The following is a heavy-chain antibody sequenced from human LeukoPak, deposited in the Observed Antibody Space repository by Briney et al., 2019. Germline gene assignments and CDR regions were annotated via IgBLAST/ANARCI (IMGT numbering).Heavy chain of an antibody. Sequence: GASLKISCKGSGYSFTNYWIGWARPMPGKGLEWMGIIYPGDSDTRYSPSFQGQVTISADKFLTTAYLQWSSLEASDSAMYYCARRDSGFEFFDYWGQGTLVTVSS. CDR1: GYSFTNYW. D-gene: IGHD5-12*01. CDR2: IYPGDSDT. V-gene: IGHV5-51*01. CDR3: ARRDSGFEFFDY. J-gene: IGHJ4*02.